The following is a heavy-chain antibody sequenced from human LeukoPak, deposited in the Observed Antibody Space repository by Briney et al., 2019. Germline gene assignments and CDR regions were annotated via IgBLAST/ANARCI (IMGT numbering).Heavy chain of an antibody. J-gene: IGHJ4*02. CDR2: INYSGST. CDR3: ARDFPEGNGAITMLRGVRLHRRTYFDY. Sequence: SETLSLTCAVYGGSFSGYYWSWIRQPPGKGLEWIGEINYSGSTNYNPSLKSRVTISLDTSKNQFSLKLTSVTAADTAVYYCARDFPEGNGAITMLRGVRLHRRTYFDYWGQGTLVTVSS. D-gene: IGHD3-10*01. V-gene: IGHV4-34*01. CDR1: GGSFSGYY.